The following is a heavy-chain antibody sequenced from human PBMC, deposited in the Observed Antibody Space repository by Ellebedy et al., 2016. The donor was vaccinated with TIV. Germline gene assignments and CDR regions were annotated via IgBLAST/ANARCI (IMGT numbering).Heavy chain of an antibody. CDR3: ATDGSYGDYLSPTHAFVI. J-gene: IGHJ3*02. CDR2: INQDRREK. Sequence: GGSLRLSCAASGFTFSSYWMTWVRQAPGRGLEWVANINQDRREKFFVDSVNGRFTVSRDNAKNSLYLHLNSLRAEDTAMYYCATDGSYGDYLSPTHAFVIWGQGTMVTVSS. D-gene: IGHD4-17*01. CDR1: GFTFSSYW. V-gene: IGHV3-7*01.